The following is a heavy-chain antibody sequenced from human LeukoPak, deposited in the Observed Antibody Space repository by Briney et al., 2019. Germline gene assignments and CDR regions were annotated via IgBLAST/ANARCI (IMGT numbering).Heavy chain of an antibody. V-gene: IGHV3-48*03. D-gene: IGHD3-22*01. CDR2: ISSSGSTI. CDR1: GFTFSSYE. Sequence: GGSLRLSCAASGFTFSSYEMNWVRQAPGKGLEWVSYISSSGSTIYYADSVKGRFTISRDNSKDTLYVQMNSLRAEDTAVYYCAKGGGSSGFLGRSGMDVWGQGTTVTVSS. J-gene: IGHJ6*02. CDR3: AKGGGSSGFLGRSGMDV.